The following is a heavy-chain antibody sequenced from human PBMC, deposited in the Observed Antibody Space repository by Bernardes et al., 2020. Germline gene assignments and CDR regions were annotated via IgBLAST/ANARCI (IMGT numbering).Heavy chain of an antibody. D-gene: IGHD3-3*01. Sequence: ASVKVSCKASGYTFTSYGIGWVRQAPGQGLEWMGWISAYNGNTNYAQKLQGRVTMTTDTSTSTAYMELRSLRSDDTAVYYCARDPGPVRGDFWSGYLRPYYYYMDVWGKGTTVTVSS. V-gene: IGHV1-18*01. CDR3: ARDPGPVRGDFWSGYLRPYYYYMDV. J-gene: IGHJ6*03. CDR2: ISAYNGNT. CDR1: GYTFTSYG.